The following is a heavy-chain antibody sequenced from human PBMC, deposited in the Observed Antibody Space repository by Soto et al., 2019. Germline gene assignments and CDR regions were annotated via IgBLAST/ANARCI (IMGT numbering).Heavy chain of an antibody. CDR2: IRSKVNSYAT. CDR3: TRLGYSSSSVDFDY. Sequence: GGSLRLSCAASGFTFSGSAMHWVRQASGKGLEWVGRIRSKVNSYATAYAASVKGRFTISRDDSKNTAYLQMNSLKTEDTAVYYCTRLGYSSSSVDFDYWGQGTLVTVSS. J-gene: IGHJ4*02. V-gene: IGHV3-73*01. D-gene: IGHD6-6*01. CDR1: GFTFSGSA.